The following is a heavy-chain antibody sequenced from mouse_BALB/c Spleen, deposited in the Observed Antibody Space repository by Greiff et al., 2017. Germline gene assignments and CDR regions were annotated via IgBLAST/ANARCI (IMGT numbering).Heavy chain of an antibody. J-gene: IGHJ3*01. D-gene: IGHD2-4*01. CDR1: GYSITSDYA. CDR3: TRDGRYADYDYSWFAY. V-gene: IGHV3-2*02. CDR2: ISYSGST. Sequence: EVQLQESGPGLVKPSQSLSLTCTVTGYSITSDYAWTWIRQFPGNKLEWMGYISYSGSTSYNPSLKSRISITRDTSKNQFFLQWNSVTTEDTATYYCTRDGRYADYDYSWFAYWGEGTLVTVSA.